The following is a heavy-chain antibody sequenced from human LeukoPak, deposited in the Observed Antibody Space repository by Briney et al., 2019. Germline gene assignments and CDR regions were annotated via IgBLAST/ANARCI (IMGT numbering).Heavy chain of an antibody. CDR3: ARAEDPSMVNVGDNYHYVMDV. D-gene: IGHD5-18*01. CDR2: ISAYNGNT. V-gene: IGHV1-18*01. Sequence: ASVKVSCKASGYTFSNFGITWVRQAPGQGLECVGWISAYNGNTKYVQKFQDRVIMTTDTSTRTAYIEVRGLTSDDTAVYYCARAEDPSMVNVGDNYHYVMDVWGQGTPVTVSS. J-gene: IGHJ6*02. CDR1: GYTFSNFG.